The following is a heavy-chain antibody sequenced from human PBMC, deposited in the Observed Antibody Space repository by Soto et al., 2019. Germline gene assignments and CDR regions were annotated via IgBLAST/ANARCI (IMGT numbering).Heavy chain of an antibody. J-gene: IGHJ3*02. CDR1: GYPVTAYY. D-gene: IGHD3-3*01. Sequence: QLHLVQSGAVVKKPGASVTVSCSASGYPVTAYYMHWVRQAPGRGLEWMGGINPATGAAKYTQTFQGRVTMTRDTSPSTFFMELSGLTSEDTAVFSCARGGGVGVAGSAAFDMWGQGTLVTVSS. CDR2: INPATGAA. CDR3: ARGGGVGVAGSAAFDM. V-gene: IGHV1-2*02.